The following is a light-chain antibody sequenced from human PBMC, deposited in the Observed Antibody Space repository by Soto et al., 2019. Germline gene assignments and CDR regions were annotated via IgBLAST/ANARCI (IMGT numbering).Light chain of an antibody. V-gene: IGLV2-23*01. CDR1: SSDVGSYNL. J-gene: IGLJ3*02. Sequence: QSALTQPASVSGSPGQSITISCTGTSSDVGSYNLVSWYQQYPDKAPKLIIYEGTKRPSGISHRFSGSKSGNTASLTISGLQAEDEAHYHGCSYAGGGLSLWVFGGGTKLTVL. CDR3: CSYAGGGLSLWV. CDR2: EGT.